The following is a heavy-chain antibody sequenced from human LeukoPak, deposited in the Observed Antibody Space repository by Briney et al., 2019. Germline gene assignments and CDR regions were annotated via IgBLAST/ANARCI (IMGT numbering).Heavy chain of an antibody. CDR2: INHSGST. J-gene: IGHJ6*03. CDR3: ARGYYYMDV. V-gene: IGHV4-34*01. Sequence: SETLSLTCAVYGGSFSGYYWSWIRQPPGKGLEWIGEINHSGSTNYNPSLKSRVTISVDTTKNQFSLKLSSVTAADTAVYYCARGYYYMDVWGKGTTVTVSS. CDR1: GGSFSGYY.